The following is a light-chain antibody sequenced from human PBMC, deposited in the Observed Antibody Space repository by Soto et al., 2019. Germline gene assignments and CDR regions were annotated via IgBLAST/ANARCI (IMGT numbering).Light chain of an antibody. CDR2: GAS. J-gene: IGKJ1*01. V-gene: IGKV3-20*01. Sequence: EVMLTQSPGTLSLSPGERATLSCRASQSVSSNYLAWYQQKSGQAPRLLIYGASNRATGIPDRFSGSGSGTDFTLTIRRLEPADFGVYYCQQYDTSPRTFGQGTKVEFK. CDR1: QSVSSNY. CDR3: QQYDTSPRT.